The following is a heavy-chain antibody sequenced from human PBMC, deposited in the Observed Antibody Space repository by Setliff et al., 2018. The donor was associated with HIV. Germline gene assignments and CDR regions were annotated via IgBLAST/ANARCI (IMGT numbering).Heavy chain of an antibody. CDR2: IYPSGTT. Sequence: SETLSLTCSVSGDSMSSFSSYWGWIRQSPRKGLEWIGSIYPSGTTYYNPSLKSRVTISVDTSKNQFSLKLTSVTAADTALYYCARPYGVGSYWGYFDYWGQGTLVTVSS. CDR1: GDSMSSFSSY. J-gene: IGHJ4*02. D-gene: IGHD3-10*01. V-gene: IGHV4-39*07. CDR3: ARPYGVGSYWGYFDY.